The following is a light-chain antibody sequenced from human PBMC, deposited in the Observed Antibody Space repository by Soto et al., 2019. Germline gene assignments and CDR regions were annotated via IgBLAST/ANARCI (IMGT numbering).Light chain of an antibody. CDR2: GAS. CDR1: QSVSSN. Sequence: EIGRTQYTATLSVSPGERATISYRASQSVSSNLAWYQQKPGQAPRLLIYGASTRATGIPARFSGSGSGTEFTLTFSILQSEDFAVYYCPLYNNLLRPFGQGTKVDI. J-gene: IGKJ1*01. V-gene: IGKV3-15*01. CDR3: PLYNNLLRP.